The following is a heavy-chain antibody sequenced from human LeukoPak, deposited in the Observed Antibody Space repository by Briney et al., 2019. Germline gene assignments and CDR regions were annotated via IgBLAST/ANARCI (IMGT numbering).Heavy chain of an antibody. D-gene: IGHD2-2*01. CDR3: ARDLGYCSSTSCPDYYYYGMDV. Sequence: PGGSLRPSCAASGFTFSSYSMNWVRQAPGKGLEWVSSISSSSSYIYYADSVKGRFTISRDNAKNSLYLQMNSLRAEDTAVYYCARDLGYCSSTSCPDYYYYGMDVWGQGTTVTVSS. J-gene: IGHJ6*02. CDR1: GFTFSSYS. CDR2: ISSSSSYI. V-gene: IGHV3-21*01.